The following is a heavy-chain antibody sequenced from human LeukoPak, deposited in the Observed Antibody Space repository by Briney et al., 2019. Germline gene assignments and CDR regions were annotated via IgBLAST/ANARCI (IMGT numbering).Heavy chain of an antibody. J-gene: IGHJ4*02. V-gene: IGHV4-34*01. CDR2: INHSGST. CDR1: GGSFSGYY. CDR3: ARGLSLNYYGTGRSFNFDY. Sequence: SETLSLTCAVYGGSFSGYYWSWIRQPPGKGLEWIGEINHSGSTNYNPSLKSRVTISVDTSKNQFSLKLSSVTAADTAVYYCARGLSLNYYGTGRSFNFDYWGQGTLVTVSP. D-gene: IGHD3-10*01.